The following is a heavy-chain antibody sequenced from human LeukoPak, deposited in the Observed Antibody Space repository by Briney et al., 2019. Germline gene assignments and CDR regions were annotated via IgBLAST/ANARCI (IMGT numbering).Heavy chain of an antibody. CDR2: IYYSGST. V-gene: IGHV4-59*01. J-gene: IGHJ3*02. CDR1: GCTISFYY. Sequence: PSETLSLTCTASGCTISFYYWSWIRQPPGKGLEWIGYIYYSGSTNYNPSLKSRVTMSVDTSKNQFSLKLSSVTAADTAVYYCARADCSGGSCYAFDIWGQGTMVTVSS. D-gene: IGHD2-15*01. CDR3: ARADCSGGSCYAFDI.